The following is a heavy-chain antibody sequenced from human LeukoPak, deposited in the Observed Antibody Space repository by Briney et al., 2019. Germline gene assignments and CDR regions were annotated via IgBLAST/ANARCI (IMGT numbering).Heavy chain of an antibody. CDR2: MYESGRT. CDR1: GYSISSGYY. V-gene: IGHV4-38-2*02. J-gene: IGHJ4*02. Sequence: PSETLSLTCTVSGYSISSGYYWGWIRQPPGKGLEWIGSMYESGRTYYNPSLKSRGAISVDTAKNQLSLKLRYVTAADTAVYYCVRDSSGYYPIFDYWGQGTLVTVSS. CDR3: VRDSSGYYPIFDY. D-gene: IGHD3-22*01.